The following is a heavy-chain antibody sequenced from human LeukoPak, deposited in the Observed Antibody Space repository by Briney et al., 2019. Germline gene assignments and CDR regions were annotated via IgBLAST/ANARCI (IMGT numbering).Heavy chain of an antibody. V-gene: IGHV1-2*02. CDR1: GYTFTVYY. D-gene: IGHD6-19*01. Sequence: AASVTVSFTASGYTFTVYYMHWVRQAPGQGGGWMGWINPNSGGTNYAQKFQGRVTMTRDTSISTAYMGLSRLRSDDTAVYSCASPDSSVVDPWGQGTLVTVSS. CDR3: ASPDSSVVDP. CDR2: INPNSGGT. J-gene: IGHJ5*02.